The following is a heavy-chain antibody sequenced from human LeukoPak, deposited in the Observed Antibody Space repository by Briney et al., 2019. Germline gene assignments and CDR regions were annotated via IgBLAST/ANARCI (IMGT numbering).Heavy chain of an antibody. V-gene: IGHV3-11*04. CDR1: GFTFSDYY. CDR3: ARDPDNKLGYCSSTSCWGKDYYMDV. Sequence: GGSLRLSCAASGFTFSDYYMSWIRQAPGKGLEWVSYISSSGSTIYYADSVKGRFTISRDNAKNSLYLQMNSLRAEDTAVYYCARDPDNKLGYCSSTSCWGKDYYMDVWGKGTTVTVSS. D-gene: IGHD2-2*01. CDR2: ISSSGSTI. J-gene: IGHJ6*03.